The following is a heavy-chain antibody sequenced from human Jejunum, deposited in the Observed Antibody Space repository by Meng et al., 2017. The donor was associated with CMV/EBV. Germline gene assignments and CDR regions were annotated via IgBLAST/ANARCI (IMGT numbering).Heavy chain of an antibody. CDR2: VYPGDHDI. V-gene: IGHV5-51*01. J-gene: IGHJ3*02. Sequence: TFTNYWIGWVRQMPGNGLEWMGIVYPGDHDIRYSPSFRGQVTISADKSISTAYLQWNSLKTSDTAMYFCAREFYDSGGYAHNTFDIWGQGTMVTVSS. D-gene: IGHD3-22*01. CDR3: AREFYDSGGYAHNTFDI. CDR1: TFTNYW.